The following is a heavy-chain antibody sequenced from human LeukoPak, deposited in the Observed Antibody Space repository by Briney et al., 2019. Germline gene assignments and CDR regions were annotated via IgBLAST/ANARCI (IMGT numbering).Heavy chain of an antibody. D-gene: IGHD3-10*01. CDR3: AREAMVRGAPGDGDTNWFDP. J-gene: IGHJ5*02. V-gene: IGHV1-46*01. CDR2: INPSGGST. Sequence: ASVKVSCKASGYTFTSYYMHWVRQAPGQGLEWMGIINPSGGSTSYAQKFQGRVTTTRDTSTSTVYMELSSLRSEDTAVYYCAREAMVRGAPGDGDTNWFDPWGQGTLVTVSS. CDR1: GYTFTSYY.